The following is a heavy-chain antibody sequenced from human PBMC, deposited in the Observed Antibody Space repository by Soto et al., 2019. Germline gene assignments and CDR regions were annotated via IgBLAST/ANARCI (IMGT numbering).Heavy chain of an antibody. V-gene: IGHV5-51*01. Sequence: PGESLKISCKGSGYNFASFWIGWVRQMPGKGLEWTGMIFPTDSTTTYSPSFQGQVTISADKSISTAYLQWSSLKASDTAIYYCARAVVGYCSSASCPADYWGQGTLVTVSS. J-gene: IGHJ4*02. D-gene: IGHD2-2*03. CDR3: ARAVVGYCSSASCPADY. CDR1: GYNFASFW. CDR2: IFPTDSTT.